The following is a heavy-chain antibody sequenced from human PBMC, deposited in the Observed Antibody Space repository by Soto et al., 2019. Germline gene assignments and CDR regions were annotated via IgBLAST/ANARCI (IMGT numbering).Heavy chain of an antibody. V-gene: IGHV3-64D*06. CDR3: VNGAYSGYESYYYYGMDV. CDR1: GFTFSSYA. D-gene: IGHD5-12*01. Sequence: AGGSLRLSCSASGFTFSSYAMHWVRQAPGKGLEYVSAISSNGGSTYYADSVKGRFTISRDNSKNTLYLQMSSLRAEDTAVYYCVNGAYSGYESYYYYGMDVWGQGTTVTVSS. J-gene: IGHJ6*02. CDR2: ISSNGGST.